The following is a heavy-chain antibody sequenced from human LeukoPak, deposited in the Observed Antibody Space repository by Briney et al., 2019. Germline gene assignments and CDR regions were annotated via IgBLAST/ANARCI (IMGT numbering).Heavy chain of an antibody. V-gene: IGHV3-74*01. CDR3: ARGAFGVYAFDI. CDR1: GFTFSTYW. J-gene: IGHJ3*02. Sequence: PGGSLRLSCEASGFTFSTYWMHWVCQAPGKGLVWVSRITPDGTSTTYADSVKGRFTISRDNAKNTLYVQMNSLRAEDTAVYYCARGAFGVYAFDIWGQGTMVTVSS. CDR2: ITPDGTST. D-gene: IGHD3-3*01.